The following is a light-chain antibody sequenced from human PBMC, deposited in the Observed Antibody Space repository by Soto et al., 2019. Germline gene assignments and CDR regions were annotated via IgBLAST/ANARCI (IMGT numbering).Light chain of an antibody. V-gene: IGLV4-60*03. CDR1: SGHSSYT. CDR2: LEGTGDY. J-gene: IGLJ3*02. CDR3: ETWDSKSWV. Sequence: QSVLTQSSSASASLRSSVKLTCTLSSGHSSYTIAWHQQQPGKAPRYLMKLEGTGDYNKGSGVPDRFSASSSGADRYLSISTLQSEDEADYYCETWDSKSWVFGGGTKLTVL.